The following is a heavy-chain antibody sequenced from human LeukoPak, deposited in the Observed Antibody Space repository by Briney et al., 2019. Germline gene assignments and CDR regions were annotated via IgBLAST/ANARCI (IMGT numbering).Heavy chain of an antibody. J-gene: IGHJ4*02. V-gene: IGHV1-18*01. CDR1: GYTFTSYG. CDR2: ISAYNGNT. D-gene: IGHD5-12*01. Sequence: ASVTVSCKASGYTFTSYGISWVRQAPGQGLEWMGWISAYNGNTNYAQKLQGRVTMTTDTSTSTAYMELRSLRSDDTAVYYCAREVATTTSFDYWGQGTLVTASS. CDR3: AREVATTTSFDY.